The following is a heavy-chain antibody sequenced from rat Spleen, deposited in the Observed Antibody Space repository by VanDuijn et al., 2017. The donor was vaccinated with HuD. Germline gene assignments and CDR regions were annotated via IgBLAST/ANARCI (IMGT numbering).Heavy chain of an antibody. CDR2: INFDGSGT. D-gene: IGHD1-11*01. CDR1: GFTFSDYD. Sequence: EVQLVESDGGLVQPGRSLKLSCAASGFTFSDYDMAWVRQAPTKGLEWVASINFDGSGTYYRDSVKGRFTISRDNAENIVYLQMNSLRSEDTATYYCAKDRDGGYAFAYWGQGTLVTVSS. J-gene: IGHJ3*01. CDR3: AKDRDGGYAFAY. V-gene: IGHV5-20*01.